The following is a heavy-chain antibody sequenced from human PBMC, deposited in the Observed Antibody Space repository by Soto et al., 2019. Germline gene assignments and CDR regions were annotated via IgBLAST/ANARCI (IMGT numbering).Heavy chain of an antibody. D-gene: IGHD4-17*01. CDR1: GFSLSTSGVA. CDR2: IYWDDDK. V-gene: IGHV2-5*02. Sequence: SGPTLVNPTQTLTLTCTLSGFSLSTSGVAVRWIRQPPGKALEWLALIYWDDDKRYSPSLKSRLTITKDTSRNQVVLTMTNMDPVDTATYYCAHRRWVYGESHWFDPWGQGTLVTVSS. J-gene: IGHJ5*02. CDR3: AHRRWVYGESHWFDP.